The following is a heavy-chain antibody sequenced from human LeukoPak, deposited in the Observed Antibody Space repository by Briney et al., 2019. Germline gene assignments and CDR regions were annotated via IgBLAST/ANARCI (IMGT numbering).Heavy chain of an antibody. CDR3: ARQEYCSGGSCYTWFDP. V-gene: IGHV5-51*01. CDR2: IYPADSDI. Sequence: GESLKISCKGSGYSINNYWIGWVRQMPGKGLEWMGIIYPADSDIRYSPSFQGQVTISADKSISTAYLQWSSLKASDTAVYYCARQEYCSGGSCYTWFDPWGQGTLVIVSS. J-gene: IGHJ5*02. D-gene: IGHD2-15*01. CDR1: GYSINNYW.